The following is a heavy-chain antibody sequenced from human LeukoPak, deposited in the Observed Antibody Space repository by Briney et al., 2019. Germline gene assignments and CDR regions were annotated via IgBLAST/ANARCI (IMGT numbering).Heavy chain of an antibody. D-gene: IGHD2-2*02. CDR3: ARHRIGYCSSTSCYIPRTDWFDP. V-gene: IGHV4-39*01. CDR1: GGSISSSSYY. J-gene: IGHJ5*02. Sequence: SETLSLTCTVSGGSISSSSYYWGWIRQPPGKGLEWIGSIYYSGSTYYNPSLKSRVTISVDTSKNQFSLKLSSVTAADTAVYYCARHRIGYCSSTSCYIPRTDWFDPWGQGTLVTVSS. CDR2: IYYSGST.